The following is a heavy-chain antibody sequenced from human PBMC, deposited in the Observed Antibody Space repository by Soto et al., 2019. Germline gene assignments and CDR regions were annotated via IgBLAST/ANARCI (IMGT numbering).Heavy chain of an antibody. J-gene: IGHJ6*02. CDR3: ARGFGVVTGYYYYGMDV. Sequence: GGSLRLSCAASGFTFSSYGMHWVRQAPGKGLEWVAVIWYDGSNKYYADSVKGRFTISRDNSKNTLYLQMNSLRAEDTAVYYCARGFGVVTGYYYYGMDVWGQGTTVTVSS. V-gene: IGHV3-33*01. D-gene: IGHD3-3*01. CDR2: IWYDGSNK. CDR1: GFTFSSYG.